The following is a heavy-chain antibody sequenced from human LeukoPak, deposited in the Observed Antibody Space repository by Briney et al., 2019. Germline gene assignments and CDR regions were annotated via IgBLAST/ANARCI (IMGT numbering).Heavy chain of an antibody. D-gene: IGHD1-26*01. V-gene: IGHV3-49*04. J-gene: IGHJ6*02. CDR2: IRSRNYGGTT. CDR1: GLTFGEFA. Sequence: GGSLRLSCVGSGLTFGEFAMSWVRQAPGKGLEWVGFIRSRNYGGTTENAASVQGRFTISRDDSKSVVYLEMNSLQTEDTAVYYCTRGGDGPYYGMDVWGQGTTVTVSS. CDR3: TRGGDGPYYGMDV.